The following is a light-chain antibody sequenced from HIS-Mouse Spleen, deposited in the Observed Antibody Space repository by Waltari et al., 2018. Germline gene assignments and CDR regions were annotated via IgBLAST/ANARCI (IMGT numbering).Light chain of an antibody. CDR3: QQYYSTQLT. CDR1: QSVLYSSNTKNY. CDR2: WAS. J-gene: IGKJ4*01. V-gene: IGKV4-1*01. Sequence: DIVMTQSQDSLAVSLGERATINCKSSQSVLYSSNTKNYLAWYQQKPGQPPKLLIYWASTRESGVPDRFSGSGSGTDFTLTISSLQAEDVAVYYCQQYYSTQLTFGGGTKVEIK.